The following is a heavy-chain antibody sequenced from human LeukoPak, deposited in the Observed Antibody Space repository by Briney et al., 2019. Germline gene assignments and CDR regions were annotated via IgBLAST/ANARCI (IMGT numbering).Heavy chain of an antibody. CDR1: GFTVSGSY. CDR2: IYSTGLT. J-gene: IGHJ4*02. Sequence: GGSLRLSCAASGFTVSGSYMSWVRQAPGKGLEWVSVIYSTGLTYYADSVKGRFTISRDNFKNTLFLQMNSLRAEDTALYYCARGLGQWPHLDYWGQGTLVTVS. CDR3: ARGLGQWPHLDY. D-gene: IGHD6-19*01. V-gene: IGHV3-53*01.